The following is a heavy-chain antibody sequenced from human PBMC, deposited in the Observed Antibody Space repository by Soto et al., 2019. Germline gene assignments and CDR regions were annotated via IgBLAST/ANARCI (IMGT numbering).Heavy chain of an antibody. CDR2: INNDGSDT. CDR3: ARDEGRGIVVVPAAMYSVY. D-gene: IGHD2-2*01. CDR1: GFIFSSYW. J-gene: IGHJ4*02. V-gene: IGHV3-74*01. Sequence: GSLRLSCAASGFIFSSYWMHWVRQAPGKGLVWVSRINNDGSDTTYADSVKGRFTVSRDNTRNTLYLEMKSLRAEDTAVYYCARDEGRGIVVVPAAMYSVYWGQGTLVTVSS.